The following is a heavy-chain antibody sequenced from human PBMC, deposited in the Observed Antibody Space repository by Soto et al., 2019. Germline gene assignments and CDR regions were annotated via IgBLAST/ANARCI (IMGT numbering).Heavy chain of an antibody. D-gene: IGHD3-22*01. CDR1: GYIFTSYG. V-gene: IGHV1-18*01. CDR3: ARVGRHYYDTSGPDY. Sequence: GASVKVSCKASGYIFTSYGISWVRQAPGQGLEWMGWISAYNGNTNYAQKLQGRVTMTTDTSTSTAYMELRSLRSDDTAVYYCARVGRHYYDTSGPDYWGQGTLVTVSS. CDR2: ISAYNGNT. J-gene: IGHJ4*02.